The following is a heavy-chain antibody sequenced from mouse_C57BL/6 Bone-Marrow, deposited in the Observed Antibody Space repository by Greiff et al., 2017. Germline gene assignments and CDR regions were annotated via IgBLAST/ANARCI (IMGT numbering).Heavy chain of an antibody. CDR2: ISSGGSYT. J-gene: IGHJ3*01. CDR1: GFTFSSYG. Sequence: EVKLVESGGDLVKPGGSLKLSCAASGFTFSSYGMSWVRQTPDKRLEWVATISSGGSYTYYPASVKGRFTISKDNAKNTLYLQMSSLKSEDTAMYYCARLPYYYGSSYGWFAYWGQGTLVTVSA. D-gene: IGHD1-1*01. V-gene: IGHV5-6*01. CDR3: ARLPYYYGSSYGWFAY.